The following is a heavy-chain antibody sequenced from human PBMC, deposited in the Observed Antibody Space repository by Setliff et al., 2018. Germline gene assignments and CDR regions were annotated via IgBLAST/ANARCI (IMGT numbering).Heavy chain of an antibody. V-gene: IGHV1-2*02. CDR2: ISPHTGNT. J-gene: IGHJ4*02. Sequence: GASVKVSCKASGYNFPGYYLHWVRQAPGQGLEWMGWISPHTGNTQNAQNFQGRVTMTRDTSITTAYMELSSLRSNDTALYYCARRAFIETITGYCFDLWGQGTQVTVAS. D-gene: IGHD1-20*01. CDR1: GYNFPGYY. CDR3: ARRAFIETITGYCFDL.